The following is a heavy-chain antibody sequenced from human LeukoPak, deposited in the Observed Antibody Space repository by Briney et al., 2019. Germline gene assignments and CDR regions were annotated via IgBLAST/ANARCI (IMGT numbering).Heavy chain of an antibody. J-gene: IGHJ4*02. CDR1: GGSIASYY. Sequence: SETLSLTCTVSGGSIASYYWSWIRQPPGKGLEWIGYLFHSGTRRYNPSLRSRVTISADTTKNQIFLTLNSTTAADTAVYYCARRRGWKQQLVYFDYWGQGTLASVSS. CDR3: ARRRGWKQQLVYFDY. D-gene: IGHD1-1*01. V-gene: IGHV4-59*08. CDR2: LFHSGTR.